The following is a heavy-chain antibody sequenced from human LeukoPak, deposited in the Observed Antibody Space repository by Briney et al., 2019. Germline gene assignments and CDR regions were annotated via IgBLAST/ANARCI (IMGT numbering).Heavy chain of an antibody. V-gene: IGHV4-61*02. CDR2: ISASGST. D-gene: IGHD3-3*02. CDR1: GGSISSATYY. J-gene: IGHJ4*02. Sequence: SETLSLTCTVSGGSISSATYYWSWFRQPAGKELEWIGRISASGSTNYSPSLKSRLTISVDTSKHQFSLKLSSVTATDTAVYYCASWSIAFRLVDYWGQGTLVTVSS. CDR3: ASWSIAFRLVDY.